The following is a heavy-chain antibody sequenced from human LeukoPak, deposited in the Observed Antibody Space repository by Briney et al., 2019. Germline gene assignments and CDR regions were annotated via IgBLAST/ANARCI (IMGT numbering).Heavy chain of an antibody. CDR1: GFTFSSYA. CDR3: ARNYYDSSGYYYDDY. V-gene: IGHV3-33*08. Sequence: GGSLRLSCAASGFTFSSYAMSWVRQAPGKGLEWVAVIWYDGSNKYYADSVKGRFTISRDNSKNTLYLQMNSLRAEDTAVYYCARNYYDSSGYYYDDYWGQGTLVTVSS. CDR2: IWYDGSNK. D-gene: IGHD3-22*01. J-gene: IGHJ4*02.